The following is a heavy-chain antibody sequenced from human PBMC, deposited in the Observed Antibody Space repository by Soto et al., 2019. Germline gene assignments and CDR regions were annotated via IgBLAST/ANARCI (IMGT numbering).Heavy chain of an antibody. CDR1: GDSFTSYW. J-gene: IGHJ6*02. Sequence: GESLKISCKGSGDSFTSYWIGWVRQMPGKGLEWMGIIYPGDSDTRYSPSFQGQVTISADKSISTAYLQWSSLKASDTAMYYCARHDRYSKIYYGMDVWGQGTTVTVSS. CDR2: IYPGDSDT. V-gene: IGHV5-51*01. D-gene: IGHD4-4*01. CDR3: ARHDRYSKIYYGMDV.